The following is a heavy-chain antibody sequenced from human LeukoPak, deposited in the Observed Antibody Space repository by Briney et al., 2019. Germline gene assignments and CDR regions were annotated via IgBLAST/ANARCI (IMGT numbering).Heavy chain of an antibody. CDR3: AKDRGYHYDSSGYYRMDAFDI. Sequence: GGSLRLSCAASGFTFSSYAMSWVRQAPGKGLEWVSAISGSGGSTYYADSVKGRFTISRDNSKNTLYLQMNNLRAEDTAVYYCAKDRGYHYDSSGYYRMDAFDIWGQGTMVTVSS. V-gene: IGHV3-23*01. CDR2: ISGSGGST. CDR1: GFTFSSYA. J-gene: IGHJ3*02. D-gene: IGHD3-22*01.